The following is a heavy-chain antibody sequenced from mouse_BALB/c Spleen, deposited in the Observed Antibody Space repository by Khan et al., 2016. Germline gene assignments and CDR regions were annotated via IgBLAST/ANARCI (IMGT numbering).Heavy chain of an antibody. CDR3: ARGTPFAN. V-gene: IGHV1-80*01. CDR1: GFAFSSYW. Sequence: VELKQPGAELVRPGSSVKISCKASGFAFSSYWMNWVKQRPGQGLEWFGQLYPGDGDTNYNGKFKGKATLTADKSYSTAYMQLSSLTSEDSAVYFCARGTPFANWGRGTLVTVSA. J-gene: IGHJ3*01. D-gene: IGHD2-14*01. CDR2: LYPGDGDT.